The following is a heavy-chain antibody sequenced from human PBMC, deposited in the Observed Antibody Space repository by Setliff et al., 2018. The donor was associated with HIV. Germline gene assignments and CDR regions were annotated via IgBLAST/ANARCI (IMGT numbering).Heavy chain of an antibody. V-gene: IGHV1-8*03. Sequence: ASVKVSCKASGYTVTQSDINWVRQATGQSPEWMGWMNPKSGNTGYKQTFQDRITITRDTSINTIHMELKILTSEDTAVYYCARSGPRDHDFWYDQSGRYFDLWGRGTLVTVSS. J-gene: IGHJ2*01. CDR2: MNPKSGNT. CDR3: ARSGPRDHDFWYDQSGRYFDL. D-gene: IGHD3-3*01. CDR1: GYTVTQSD.